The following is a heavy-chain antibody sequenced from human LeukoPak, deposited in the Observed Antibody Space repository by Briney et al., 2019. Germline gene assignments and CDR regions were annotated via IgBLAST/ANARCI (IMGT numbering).Heavy chain of an antibody. CDR3: ARGSALYDANWFDP. D-gene: IGHD3-3*01. CDR2: IYFSGST. V-gene: IGHV4-39*07. CDR1: GGSISSSSSY. Sequence: SETLSLTCTVSGGSISSSSSYWGWIRQPPGKGLEWIGGIYFSGSTYYNPSLKSRVTISVDMSKNQFSLKLSFVTAADTAVYYCARGSALYDANWFDPWGQGTLVTVSS. J-gene: IGHJ5*02.